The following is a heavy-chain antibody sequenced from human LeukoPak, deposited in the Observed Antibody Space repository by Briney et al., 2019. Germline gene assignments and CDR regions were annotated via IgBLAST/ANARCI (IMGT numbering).Heavy chain of an antibody. Sequence: ASVKVSCKASGYTFTSYYMHWVRQAPGQGLEWMGLINPSGGSTSYAQKFQGRVTMTRDTSTSTVYMELSSLRSEDTAVYYCARVPPDSYGSRWFDPWGQGTLVTVSS. V-gene: IGHV1-46*01. J-gene: IGHJ5*02. D-gene: IGHD5-18*01. CDR1: GYTFTSYY. CDR3: ARVPPDSYGSRWFDP. CDR2: INPSGGST.